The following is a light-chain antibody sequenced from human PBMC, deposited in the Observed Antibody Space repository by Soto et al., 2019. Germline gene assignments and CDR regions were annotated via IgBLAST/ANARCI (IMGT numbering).Light chain of an antibody. J-gene: IGLJ3*02. CDR1: SSNLGAGYD. Sequence: QAVVTQSPSVSGAPGQRVTISCTGNSSNLGAGYDVHWYQQLPGAAPKLVIFGNRNRPSGVPERFSGSKSGTSASLAITGLQAEDEADYYCQAYDYSLTASVFGGGTKLTVL. CDR3: QAYDYSLTASV. V-gene: IGLV1-40*01. CDR2: GNR.